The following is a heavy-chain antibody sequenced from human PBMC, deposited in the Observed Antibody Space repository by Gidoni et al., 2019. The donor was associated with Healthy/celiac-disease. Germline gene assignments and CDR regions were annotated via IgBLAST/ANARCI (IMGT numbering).Heavy chain of an antibody. CDR3: ARAKMATTSDFDY. J-gene: IGHJ4*02. D-gene: IGHD5-12*01. Sequence: QLQLQESGPGLVKPSETLSLTCTVSGGSISSSSYYWGWIRQPPGKGLEWIGSIYYSGSTSYNPSLKSRVTISVDTPKNQFSLKLSSVTAADTAVYYCARAKMATTSDFDYWGQGTLVTVSS. CDR1: GGSISSSSYY. CDR2: IYYSGST. V-gene: IGHV4-39*01.